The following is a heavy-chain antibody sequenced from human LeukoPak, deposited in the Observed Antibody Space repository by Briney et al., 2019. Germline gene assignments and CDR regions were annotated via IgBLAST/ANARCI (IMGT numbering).Heavy chain of an antibody. CDR1: GGSISSGGYY. CDR2: IYYSGST. D-gene: IGHD2-2*01. CDR3: AREGCSSTSCYSGGYNWFDP. J-gene: IGHJ5*02. V-gene: IGHV4-31*03. Sequence: SQTLSLTCTVSGGSISSGGYYWSWIRQHPGTGLEWIGYIYYSGSTYYNPSLKSRVTISVDTSKNQFSLKLSSVTAADTAVYYCAREGCSSTSCYSGGYNWFDPWGQGTLVTVSS.